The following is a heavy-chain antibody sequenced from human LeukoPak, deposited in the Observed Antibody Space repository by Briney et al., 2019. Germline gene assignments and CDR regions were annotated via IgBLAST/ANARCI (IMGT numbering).Heavy chain of an antibody. D-gene: IGHD1-26*01. V-gene: IGHV1-2*02. CDR3: ARASGSYWWFDS. Sequence: ASVKVSCKASGYTFTGYYLHWVRQAPGQGLEWMGCVNPNSGDTNYAQKFQGSVTMTRDTSISTVYMELSRLRSDDTAVYYCARASGSYWWFDSWGRGTLVTVSS. CDR1: GYTFTGYY. CDR2: VNPNSGDT. J-gene: IGHJ5*01.